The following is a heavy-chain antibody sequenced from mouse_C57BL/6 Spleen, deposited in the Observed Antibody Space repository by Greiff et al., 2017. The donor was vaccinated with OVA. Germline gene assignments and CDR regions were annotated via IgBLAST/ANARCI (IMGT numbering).Heavy chain of an antibody. D-gene: IGHD1-1*01. CDR3: ARGDYGSSYVSWYFDV. V-gene: IGHV1-39*01. CDR2: INPNYGTT. J-gene: IGHJ1*03. CDR1: GYSFTDYN. Sequence: VQLQQSGPELVKPGASVKISCKASGYSFTDYNMNWVKQSNGKSLEWIGVINPNYGTTSYNQKFKGKATLTVDQSSSSAYMQLNSLTSEDSAVYYCARGDYGSSYVSWYFDVWGTGTTVTVSS.